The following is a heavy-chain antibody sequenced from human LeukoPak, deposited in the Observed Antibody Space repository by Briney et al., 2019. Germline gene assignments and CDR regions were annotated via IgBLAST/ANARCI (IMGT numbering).Heavy chain of an antibody. CDR2: IYYSGST. CDR1: GGSISSYY. V-gene: IGHV4-59*12. CDR3: ARDVTGYSSSWFNWFDP. Sequence: KPSETLSLTCTVSGGSISSYYWSWIRQPPGKGLEWIGYIYYSGSTNYNPSLKSRVTISVDTSKNQFSLKLSSVTAADTAVYYCARDVTGYSSSWFNWFDPWGQGTLVTVSS. D-gene: IGHD6-13*01. J-gene: IGHJ5*02.